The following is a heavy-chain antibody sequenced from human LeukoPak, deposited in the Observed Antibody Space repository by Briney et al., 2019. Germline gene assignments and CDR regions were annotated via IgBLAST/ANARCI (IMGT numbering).Heavy chain of an antibody. Sequence: QSSETLSLTCSVSGGSISSFYCSWIRQPPGKGLEWIGYTSYSGNTNYNPSLKSRVTMSVDTSRKQFSLRLTSVTAADTAVYYCTRAPRKAWFDPWGQGTLVTVSS. D-gene: IGHD1-14*01. CDR2: TSYSGNT. J-gene: IGHJ5*02. CDR1: GGSISSFY. CDR3: TRAPRKAWFDP. V-gene: IGHV4-59*01.